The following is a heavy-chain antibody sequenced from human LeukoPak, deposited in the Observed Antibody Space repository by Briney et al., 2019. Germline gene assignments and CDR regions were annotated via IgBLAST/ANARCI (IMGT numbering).Heavy chain of an antibody. D-gene: IGHD3-22*01. J-gene: IGHJ6*02. CDR3: AKEGGQGQCKHNYYDHGMDV. V-gene: IGHV3-23*01. CDR2: ISGNGGDT. Sequence: GGSLRLSCAASGFTFNNFAMSWVRQAPGMGPEWVSAISGNGGDTYYTDSVKGRFTISRDNSKSTLYLEMRSLRAEDTAVYYCAKEGGQGQCKHNYYDHGMDVWGQGTSVTVSS. CDR1: GFTFNNFA.